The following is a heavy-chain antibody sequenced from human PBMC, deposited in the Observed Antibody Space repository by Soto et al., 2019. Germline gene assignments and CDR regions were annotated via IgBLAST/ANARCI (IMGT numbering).Heavy chain of an antibody. Sequence: QVQVQESGPGLVKPSQTLSLKCRVSGGSIGRRDYYWSWIRQPPEKGLVWIGSIYYNGNTDYNPSLRGRTTMSLDTSMNEFSLKLTSVTAADTAVYYCARDKGGAALKGSGMDVWGQGTTVTVS. CDR1: GGSIGRRDYY. J-gene: IGHJ6*02. CDR3: ARDKGGAALKGSGMDV. CDR2: IYYNGNT. V-gene: IGHV4-31*02. D-gene: IGHD3-10*01.